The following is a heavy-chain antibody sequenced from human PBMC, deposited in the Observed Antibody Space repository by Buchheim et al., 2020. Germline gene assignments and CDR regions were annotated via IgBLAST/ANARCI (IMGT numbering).Heavy chain of an antibody. CDR3: AKDGGSGSYYNHYCYYGMDV. Sequence: QVQLVESGGGVVQPGRSLRLSCAASGFTFSSYGMHWVRQAPGKGLEWVAVISYDGSNKYYADSVKGRFTISRDNSKNTPYLQMNSLGAEDTAVYYCAKDGGSGSYYNHYCYYGMDVWGQGTT. CDR2: ISYDGSNK. J-gene: IGHJ6*02. CDR1: GFTFSSYG. D-gene: IGHD3-10*01. V-gene: IGHV3-30*18.